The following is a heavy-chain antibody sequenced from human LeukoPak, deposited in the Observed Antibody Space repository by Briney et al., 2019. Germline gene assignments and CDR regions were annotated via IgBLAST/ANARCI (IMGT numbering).Heavy chain of an antibody. CDR1: GFTFSSYG. CDR3: ARAHVDYNAFDI. CDR2: IWYDGSNK. V-gene: IGHV3-33*08. Sequence: GGSLRLSCAASGFTFSSYGMHWVRQAPGKGLEWVAVIWYDGSNKYYADSVKGRFTISRDNSKNTLYLQMNSLRAEDTAVYYCARAHVDYNAFDIWGQGTMVTVSS. J-gene: IGHJ3*02. D-gene: IGHD3-10*01.